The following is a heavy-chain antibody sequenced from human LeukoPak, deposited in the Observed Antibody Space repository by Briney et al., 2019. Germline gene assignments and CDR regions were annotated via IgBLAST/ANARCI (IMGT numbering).Heavy chain of an antibody. J-gene: IGHJ4*02. CDR1: GGSFSGHY. Sequence: SETLSLTCAVYGGSFSGHYWSWIRQPPGKGLEGIGEINHSGSTNYNPSLKSRVTISVDTSKNQFSLKLSSVTAADTAVYYCARAIWFGESRFDYWGQGTLVTVSS. D-gene: IGHD3-10*01. CDR2: INHSGST. V-gene: IGHV4-34*01. CDR3: ARAIWFGESRFDY.